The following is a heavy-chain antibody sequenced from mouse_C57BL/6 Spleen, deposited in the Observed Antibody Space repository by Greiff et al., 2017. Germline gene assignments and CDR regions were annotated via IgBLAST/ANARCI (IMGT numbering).Heavy chain of an antibody. CDR2: IYPGSGST. Sequence: VQLQQPGAELVKPGASVKMSCKASGYTFTSYWITWVKQRPGQGLEWIGDIYPGSGSTNYNEKFKSKATLTVDTSSSTAYMQLSSLTSEDSAVYYCAGGRLRRGDYAMDYWGQGTSVTVSS. CDR3: AGGRLRRGDYAMDY. J-gene: IGHJ4*01. V-gene: IGHV1-55*01. CDR1: GYTFTSYW. D-gene: IGHD2-4*01.